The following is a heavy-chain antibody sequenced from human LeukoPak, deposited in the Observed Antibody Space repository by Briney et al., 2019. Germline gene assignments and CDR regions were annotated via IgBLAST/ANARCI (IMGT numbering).Heavy chain of an antibody. V-gene: IGHV1-69*02. CDR1: GGTFSSYT. CDR3: ARGESYYDRNRIDY. Sequence: SVKVSCKASGGTFSSYTISWVRQAPGQGLEWMGRIIPILGIANYAQKFRGRVTITADKSTSTAYMELSSLRSEDTAVYYCARGESYYDRNRIDYWGQGTLVTVSS. J-gene: IGHJ4*02. CDR2: IIPILGIA. D-gene: IGHD1-26*01.